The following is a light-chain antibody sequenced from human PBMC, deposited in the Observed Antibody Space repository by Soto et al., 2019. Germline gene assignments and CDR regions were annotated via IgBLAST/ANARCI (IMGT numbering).Light chain of an antibody. CDR1: QSISSW. Sequence: DLQMTQSPSTLSASVGARVTITCRASQSISSWLAWYQQKPGKAPKLLIYDASSLESGVPSRFSGSGSGTEFTLTISSLQPDDFATYYCQQYNSYSWTFGQGTKVDIK. CDR2: DAS. V-gene: IGKV1-5*01. CDR3: QQYNSYSWT. J-gene: IGKJ1*01.